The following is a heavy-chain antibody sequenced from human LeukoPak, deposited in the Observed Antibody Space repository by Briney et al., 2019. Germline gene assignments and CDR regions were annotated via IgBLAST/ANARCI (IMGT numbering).Heavy chain of an antibody. J-gene: IGHJ4*02. CDR2: VNIQGST. Sequence: SETLSLTCGVSGGSITHTNYWTWVRQPPGKGVEWIGEVNIQGSTNYNPSLMGQVAISVDTSETHISLQLTSVTAADTAVYYCAREGGPYRPLDYSGQGTLVTVSS. V-gene: IGHV4-4*02. CDR3: AREGGPYRPLDY. CDR1: GGSITHTNY.